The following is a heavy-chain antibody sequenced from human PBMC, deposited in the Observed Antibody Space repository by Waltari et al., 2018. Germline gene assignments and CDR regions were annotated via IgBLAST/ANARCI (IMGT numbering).Heavy chain of an antibody. CDR3: ATDRKGELSLIIDD. CDR2: FDPEEGET. D-gene: IGHD3-16*02. J-gene: IGHJ4*02. V-gene: IGHV1-24*01. CDR1: GYTLTELS. Sequence: QVQLVQSGAEVKKPGASVKVSCKVSGYTLTELSMHWVRQAPGKGLEWMGGFDPEEGETNYAQKVQGRVTMTEDTSTDTAYRELSSLRSEDTAGDYWATDRKGELSLIIDDWGQGTLVTVSS.